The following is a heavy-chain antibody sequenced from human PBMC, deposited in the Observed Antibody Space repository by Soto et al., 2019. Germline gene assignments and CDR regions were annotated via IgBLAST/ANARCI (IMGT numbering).Heavy chain of an antibody. Sequence: SVKVSCKASGGTFSSYAISWVRQAPGQGLEWMGGIIPIFGTANYAQKFQGRVTITADESTSTAYMELSSLRSEDTAVYYCARGLLGYCSGGSCYNPYYYYGMDVWGKGPTVTVSS. CDR1: GGTFSSYA. J-gene: IGHJ6*04. CDR2: IIPIFGTA. V-gene: IGHV1-69*13. CDR3: ARGLLGYCSGGSCYNPYYYYGMDV. D-gene: IGHD2-15*01.